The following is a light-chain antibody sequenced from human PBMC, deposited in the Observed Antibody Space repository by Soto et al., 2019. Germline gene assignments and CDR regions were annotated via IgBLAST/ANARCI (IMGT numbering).Light chain of an antibody. J-gene: IGKJ1*01. Sequence: DIQMTQSPSTLSAFVGDRVTITCRASQSISSWLAWYQQKPGKAPKLLIYKASSLESGVPSRLSGGGSGTEFTLPISSLQPDDFATYYCQQYNSYSWTFGQGTKVAIK. V-gene: IGKV1-5*03. CDR2: KAS. CDR1: QSISSW. CDR3: QQYNSYSWT.